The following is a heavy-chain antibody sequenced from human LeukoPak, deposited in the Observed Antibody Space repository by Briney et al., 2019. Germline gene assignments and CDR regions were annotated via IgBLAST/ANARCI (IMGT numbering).Heavy chain of an antibody. D-gene: IGHD5-12*01. Sequence: GGSLRLSCAASGFTFSSYSMNWVRQAPGKGLEWVSSISSSSSYIYYADSVKGRFTISRDNAKNSLYLQMNSLRAEDTAVYYCARKEAIAADFDYWGQGTLVTVSS. CDR1: GFTFSSYS. CDR3: ARKEAIAADFDY. V-gene: IGHV3-21*01. J-gene: IGHJ4*02. CDR2: ISSSSSYI.